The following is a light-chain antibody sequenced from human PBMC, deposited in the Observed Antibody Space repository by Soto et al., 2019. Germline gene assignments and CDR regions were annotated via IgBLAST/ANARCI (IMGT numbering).Light chain of an antibody. CDR3: QQSYSTPPD. Sequence: DIQMTQSPSSLSASVGDRVTITCRASQSISSYLNWYQQKPGKAPKLLIYAASSLQSGVPSRCSGSGSGTDFTLTISSLQPEDFATYYCQQSYSTPPDFGGGTKVEIK. CDR2: AAS. CDR1: QSISSY. V-gene: IGKV1-39*01. J-gene: IGKJ4*01.